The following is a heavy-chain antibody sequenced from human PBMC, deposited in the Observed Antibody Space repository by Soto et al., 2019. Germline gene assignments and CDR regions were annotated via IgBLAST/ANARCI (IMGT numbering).Heavy chain of an antibody. CDR3: ASGRIVVVVSRADDGMDV. D-gene: IGHD3-22*01. V-gene: IGHV1-69*01. CDR1: GGTPSNSA. J-gene: IGHJ6*02. Sequence: QVQLVQSGAEVKKPGSSVRVSCKASGGTPSNSAFSWVRQAPGQGLEWMGGIIPVFGIVKYAQNLEGRVTITAAESTNTAYMELSSLRYEDRAVYYCASGRIVVVVSRADDGMDVWGQGTTVTVSS. CDR2: IIPVFGIV.